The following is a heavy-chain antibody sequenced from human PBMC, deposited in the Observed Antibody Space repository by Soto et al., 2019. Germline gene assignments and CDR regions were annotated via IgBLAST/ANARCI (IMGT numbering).Heavy chain of an antibody. CDR1: GFTLSTNGVG. D-gene: IGHD6-19*01. CDR3: ARSAQWLDYFDY. CDR2: IFWADDK. V-gene: IGHV2-5*02. Sequence: QITLKESGPTLVKPTQTLTLTCTFSGFTLSTNGVGVGWIRQPPGKALEWLTLIFWADDKKYSPSLMSRLTITKDTSKNQVVLTMTNMDPVDTATYYCARSAQWLDYFDYWGQGTLVTVSS. J-gene: IGHJ4*02.